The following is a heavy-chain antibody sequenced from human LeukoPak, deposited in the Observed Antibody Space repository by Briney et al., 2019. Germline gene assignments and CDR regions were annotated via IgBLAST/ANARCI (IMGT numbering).Heavy chain of an antibody. Sequence: SETLSLTCSVSGGSISSGDYYWSWIRQPPGKGVEWIGYIYYSGSTYYNPSLKSRVTISVDTSKNQFSLSLNSVTAADTAIYYCARADYGGPFDYWGQGTLVTVSS. CDR2: IYYSGST. CDR3: ARADYGGPFDY. J-gene: IGHJ4*02. V-gene: IGHV4-30-4*01. D-gene: IGHD4-23*01. CDR1: GGSISSGDYY.